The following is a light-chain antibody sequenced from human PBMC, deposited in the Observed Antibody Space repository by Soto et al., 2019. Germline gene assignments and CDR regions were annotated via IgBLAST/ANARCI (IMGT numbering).Light chain of an antibody. CDR3: QQYHTPPNT. CDR1: QNLLFSSNNKNS. CDR2: WAS. J-gene: IGKJ2*01. Sequence: DVVMTQSPDSLAVSLGERAAINCKSSQNLLFSSNNKNSLAWYQQKPGQPPKRLIYWASTRESGAPDRFSGSGSGRDFTLTISSLQAEDVAVYYCQQYHTPPNTFGQGTKVEIK. V-gene: IGKV4-1*01.